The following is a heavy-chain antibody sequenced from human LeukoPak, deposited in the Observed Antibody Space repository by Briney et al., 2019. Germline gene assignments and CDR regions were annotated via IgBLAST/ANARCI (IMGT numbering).Heavy chain of an antibody. D-gene: IGHD6-19*01. Sequence: ASVKVSCKASGYIFTSYTMNWVRQAPGQGLEWMGWINTNTGNPTYAQGFTGRFVFSVDTSVSTAYLQISSLKTEDTAVYHCARGSASGWYLADYWGQGTLVTVSS. CDR1: GYIFTSYT. CDR3: ARGSASGWYLADY. V-gene: IGHV7-4-1*02. CDR2: INTNTGNP. J-gene: IGHJ4*02.